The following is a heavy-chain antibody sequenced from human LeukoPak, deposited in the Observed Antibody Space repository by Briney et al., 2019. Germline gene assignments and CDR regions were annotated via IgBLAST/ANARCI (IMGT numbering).Heavy chain of an antibody. J-gene: IGHJ4*02. CDR1: GFTFSSFA. Sequence: GGSLRFSCSASGFTFSSFALSWVXQAPGXGLEWFSGIISNGANTYYASAAKGRYTITRNNSKNTLYLRMNSLRAEDTAIYYCAKIVGSRHCWGQGTLVTVSS. CDR3: AKIVGSRHC. D-gene: IGHD2-21*01. CDR2: IISNGANT. V-gene: IGHV3-23*01.